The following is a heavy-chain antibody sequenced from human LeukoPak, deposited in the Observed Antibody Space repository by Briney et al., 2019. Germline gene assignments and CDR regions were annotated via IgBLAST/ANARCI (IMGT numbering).Heavy chain of an antibody. J-gene: IGHJ6*02. CDR3: ARGSIVVVTATPPNYYYYYGMDV. Sequence: SETLSLTCAVYGGSFSGCYWSWIRQPPGKGLEWIGEINHSGSTNYNPSLKSRVTISVDTSKNQFSLKLSSVTAADTAVYYCARGSIVVVTATPPNYYYYYGMDVWGQGTTVTVSS. CDR1: GGSFSGCY. V-gene: IGHV4-34*01. D-gene: IGHD2-21*02. CDR2: INHSGST.